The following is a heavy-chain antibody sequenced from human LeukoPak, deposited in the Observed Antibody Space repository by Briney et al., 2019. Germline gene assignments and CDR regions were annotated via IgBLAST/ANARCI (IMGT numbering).Heavy chain of an antibody. V-gene: IGHV4-30-2*01. CDR1: GGSISSGGYS. D-gene: IGHD3-22*01. CDR2: IYHSGST. J-gene: IGHJ4*02. CDR3: ARDSSGYFDY. Sequence: SETLSLTCAVSGGSISSGGYSWRWIRQPPGKGLEWIGYIYHSGSTYYNPSLKSRVTISVDRSKNQFSLKLSSVTAADTAVYYCARDSSGYFDYWGQGTLVTVSS.